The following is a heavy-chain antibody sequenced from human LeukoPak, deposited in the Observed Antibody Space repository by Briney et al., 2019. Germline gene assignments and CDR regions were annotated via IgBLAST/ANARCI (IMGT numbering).Heavy chain of an antibody. CDR3: ARGGYSSGWFGL. CDR1: GYTFISYY. V-gene: IGHV1-46*01. CDR2: INPSGGST. D-gene: IGHD6-19*01. Sequence: ASVKVSCKASGYTFISYYMNWVRQAPGQGLEWMGIINPSGGSTSYGQKLQGRVTMTTDTSTSTAYMELRSLRSDDTAVYYCARGGYSSGWFGLWGQGTLVTVSS. J-gene: IGHJ4*02.